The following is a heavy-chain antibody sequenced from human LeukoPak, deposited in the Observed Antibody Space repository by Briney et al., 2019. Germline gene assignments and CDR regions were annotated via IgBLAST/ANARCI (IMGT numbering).Heavy chain of an antibody. Sequence: GGSLRLSCAASGFTFSSYDMHWVRQATGKGLEWVLAIGTAGDTYYPGSVKGRFTISRENAKNSLYLQMNSLRAGDTAVYYCARAGEQQLFDFDYWGQGTLVTVSS. J-gene: IGHJ4*02. CDR1: GFTFSSYD. D-gene: IGHD6-13*01. V-gene: IGHV3-13*04. CDR2: IGTAGDT. CDR3: ARAGEQQLFDFDY.